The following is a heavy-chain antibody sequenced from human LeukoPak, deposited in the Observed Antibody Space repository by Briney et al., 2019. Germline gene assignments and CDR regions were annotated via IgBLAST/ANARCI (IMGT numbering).Heavy chain of an antibody. CDR2: ISGSGGST. J-gene: IGHJ4*02. D-gene: IGHD3-9*01. CDR3: AKLPVLRYFDSFFYY. V-gene: IGHV3-23*01. CDR1: GFTFSSYA. Sequence: PGGSLRLSCAASGFTFSSYAMSWVRQAPGKGLEWVSAISGSGGSTYYADSVKGRFTISRDNSQNTLYLQLNSLRAEDTSVYYCAKLPVLRYFDSFFYYWGQGALVTVSS.